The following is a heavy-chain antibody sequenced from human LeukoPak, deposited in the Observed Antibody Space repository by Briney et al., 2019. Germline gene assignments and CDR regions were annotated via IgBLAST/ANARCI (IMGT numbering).Heavy chain of an antibody. J-gene: IGHJ4*02. D-gene: IGHD3-9*01. CDR3: ARDRPNRGVIITLDY. Sequence: GGSLRLSCAASGFTFSSYWMHWVRQAPGKGLVWVSRINSDGSSTSYADSVKGRFTISRDNAKNSLYLQMNSLRAEDTAVYYCARDRPNRGVIITLDYWGQGTLVTVSS. CDR1: GFTFSSYW. V-gene: IGHV3-74*01. CDR2: INSDGSST.